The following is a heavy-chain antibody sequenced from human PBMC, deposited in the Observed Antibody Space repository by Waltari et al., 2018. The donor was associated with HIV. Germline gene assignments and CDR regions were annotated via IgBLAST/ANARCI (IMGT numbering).Heavy chain of an antibody. Sequence: EVQLVESGGGLVQPGGSLSLSCAASGFNFSSYDMHWVRQAAGKGLEWGSGIGTTGDTDYSGAVKGRFTISRENAKNSLYLQMNSLRAEDTAIYYCARAPVFSSGYTYYYLDRWGRGTLVTVSS. CDR2: IGTTGDT. J-gene: IGHJ2*01. CDR1: GFNFSSYD. CDR3: ARAPVFSSGYTYYYLDR. V-gene: IGHV3-13*01. D-gene: IGHD3-22*01.